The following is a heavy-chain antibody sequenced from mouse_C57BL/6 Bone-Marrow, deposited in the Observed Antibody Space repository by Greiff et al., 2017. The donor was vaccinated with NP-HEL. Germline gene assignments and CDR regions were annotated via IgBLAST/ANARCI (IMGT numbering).Heavy chain of an antibody. V-gene: IGHV1-69*01. J-gene: IGHJ4*01. Sequence: QVQLQQPGAELVMPGASVKLSCKASGYTFTSYWMHWVKQRPGQGLEWIGEIDPSDSYTNYNQKFKGKSTLTVDKSSSTAYMQLSSLTSEDSAVYYCARSYYDYDVDAMDYWGQGTSVTVSS. D-gene: IGHD2-4*01. CDR3: ARSYYDYDVDAMDY. CDR1: GYTFTSYW. CDR2: IDPSDSYT.